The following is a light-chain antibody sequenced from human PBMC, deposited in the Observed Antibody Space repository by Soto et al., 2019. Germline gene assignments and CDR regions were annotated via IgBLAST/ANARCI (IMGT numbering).Light chain of an antibody. CDR3: CSHGRSNTWR. Sequence: QSALTHPASVSGSPGQSITISCSGTSIDGGSFKLVSWYQQHPGKAPKLIIYEGTKRPSGVSNRFSGSKSGNMASLKISGLQADDEADYYCCSHGRSNTWRFDGGTKLTVL. CDR1: SIDGGSFKL. V-gene: IGLV2-23*01. J-gene: IGLJ2*01. CDR2: EGT.